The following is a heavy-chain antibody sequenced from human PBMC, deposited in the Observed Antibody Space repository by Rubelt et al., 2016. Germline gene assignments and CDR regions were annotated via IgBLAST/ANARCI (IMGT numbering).Heavy chain of an antibody. CDR2: INYKGSTI. J-gene: IGHJ4*02. V-gene: IGHV3-48*04. Sequence: QLGMRGGGLVQPGGSLRLSCAASGFTFSSYSMNWVRQAPGKGLEWISYINYKGSTISYADSVKGRFTISRDNAKNSRFLQMNSLRADDTAVYYCATTLHDFGEYDAVNWGQGTLVTVSS. D-gene: IGHD4-17*01. CDR1: GFTFSSYS. CDR3: ATTLHDFGEYDAVN.